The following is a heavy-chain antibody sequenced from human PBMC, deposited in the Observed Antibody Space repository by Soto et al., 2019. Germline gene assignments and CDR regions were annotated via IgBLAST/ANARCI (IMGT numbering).Heavy chain of an antibody. CDR1: GGTFSSYA. D-gene: IGHD6-6*01. CDR3: ARGLYSSSSWFDP. J-gene: IGHJ5*02. Sequence: ASVKVSCKASGGTFSSYAISWVRQAPGQGLEWMGGIIHIFGTANYAQKFQGRVTITADESTSTADMELSSLRSEDPAVYYCARGLYSSSSWFDPWGQGTLVTVSS. CDR2: IIHIFGTA. V-gene: IGHV1-69*13.